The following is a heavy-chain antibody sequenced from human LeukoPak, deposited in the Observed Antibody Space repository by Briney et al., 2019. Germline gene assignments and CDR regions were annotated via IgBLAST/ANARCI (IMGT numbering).Heavy chain of an antibody. CDR1: GYTFTSYG. D-gene: IGHD6-19*01. CDR3: ARGRSNLSGWYGPGYFDY. V-gene: IGHV1-18*01. Sequence: ASVKLSCKASGYTFTSYGISWVRQAPGQGLEWMGWISAYNGNTNYAQKLQGRVTMTTETSTSTAYMELRSLRSDDTAVYYCARGRSNLSGWYGPGYFDYWGQGTLVTVSS. CDR2: ISAYNGNT. J-gene: IGHJ4*02.